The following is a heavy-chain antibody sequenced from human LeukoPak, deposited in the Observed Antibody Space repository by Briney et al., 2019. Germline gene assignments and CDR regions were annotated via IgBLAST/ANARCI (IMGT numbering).Heavy chain of an antibody. CDR2: ISYDGSNK. J-gene: IGHJ3*02. CDR1: GFTFSSYG. Sequence: GGSLRLSCAASGFTFSSYGMHWVRQAPGKGLEWVAVISYDGSNKYYADSVKGRFTISRDNSKNTLYLQMNSLRAEDTAIYYCTSFAPYEAFDIWGQGTMVTVSS. CDR3: TSFAPYEAFDI. V-gene: IGHV3-30*03.